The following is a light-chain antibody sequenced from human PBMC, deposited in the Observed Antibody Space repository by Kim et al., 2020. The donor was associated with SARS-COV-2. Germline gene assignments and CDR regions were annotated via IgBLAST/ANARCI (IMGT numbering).Light chain of an antibody. V-gene: IGKV3-20*01. Sequence: PGERATHSSRASKSMHTSYLALYQQKFGKAPRLLIYSTSTTASGVPDRFSGSGSGTDFTLTISRLEPEDIAVYYCQQYGTSPQTFGPGTKVDIK. CDR3: QQYGTSPQT. CDR2: STS. CDR1: KSMHTSY. J-gene: IGKJ3*01.